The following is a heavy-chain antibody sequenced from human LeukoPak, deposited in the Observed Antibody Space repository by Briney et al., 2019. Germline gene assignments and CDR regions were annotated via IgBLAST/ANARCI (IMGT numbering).Heavy chain of an antibody. CDR1: GFTFGYYT. CDR3: AKTPASRFFDSRQYYFDY. D-gene: IGHD3-9*01. Sequence: RGSLRLSCAASGFTFGYYTMNWVRQAPGKGLEWLSSISSTSYYIYYADSLKGRFTISRDNAKNSLYLQMNSLRAEDTAVYYCAKTPASRFFDSRQYYFDYWGQGTLVTVSS. J-gene: IGHJ4*02. CDR2: ISSTSYYI. V-gene: IGHV3-21*01.